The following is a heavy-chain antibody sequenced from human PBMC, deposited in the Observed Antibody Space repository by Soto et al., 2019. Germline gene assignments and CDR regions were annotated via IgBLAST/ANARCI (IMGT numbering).Heavy chain of an antibody. D-gene: IGHD3-10*01. CDR3: ARTTMVRGVIIEWRFDP. V-gene: IGHV4-4*07. Sequence: SETLSLTCPASAGSISSYYWSWIRQPAGKGLEWIGRIYTSGSTNYNPSLKSRVTMSVDTSKNQFSLKLSSVTAADTAVYYCARTTMVRGVIIEWRFDPWGQGTLVTVSS. CDR1: AGSISSYY. CDR2: IYTSGST. J-gene: IGHJ5*02.